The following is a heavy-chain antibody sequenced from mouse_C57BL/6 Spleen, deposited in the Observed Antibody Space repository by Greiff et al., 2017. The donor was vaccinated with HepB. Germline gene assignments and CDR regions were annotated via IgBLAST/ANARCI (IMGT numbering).Heavy chain of an antibody. CDR1: GYSFTGYY. D-gene: IGHD1-1*01. CDR2: INPSTGGT. J-gene: IGHJ2*01. Sequence: VQLQQSGPELVKPGASVKISCKASGYSFTGYYMHWVKQSSEKSLEWIGEINPSTGGTSYNQKFKGKATLTVDKSSSTAYMQLKSLTSEDSAVYYCARSGYYGSSDYWGQGTTLTVSS. CDR3: ARSGYYGSSDY. V-gene: IGHV1-43*01.